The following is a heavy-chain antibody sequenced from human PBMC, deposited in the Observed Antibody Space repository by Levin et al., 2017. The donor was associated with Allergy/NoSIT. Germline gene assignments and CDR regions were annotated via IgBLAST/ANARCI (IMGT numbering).Heavy chain of an antibody. D-gene: IGHD1-1*01. CDR3: VRNIHLERRVKTPTPDY. Sequence: GESLKISCAASGFTFTTSGIHWVRQGPGKGLVWVSGINSDGSSTSYLDSVKGRFTISRDNAKNTVYLQMNSLRADDTAVYYCVRNIHLERRVKTPTPDYWGQGTLVTVSS. CDR1: GFTFTTSG. CDR2: INSDGSST. V-gene: IGHV3-74*01. J-gene: IGHJ4*02.